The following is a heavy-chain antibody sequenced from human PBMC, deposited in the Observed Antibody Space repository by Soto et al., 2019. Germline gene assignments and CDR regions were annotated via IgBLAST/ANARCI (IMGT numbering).Heavy chain of an antibody. CDR1: GGSISSSSYY. D-gene: IGHD6-6*01. Sequence: QLQLQESGPGLVKPSETLSLTCTVSGGSISSSSYYWVWIRQPPGKGLELIGSIYYSGSTYYTPSLKSRVTISVDTSKNQFSLKLSSVTAADTAVYYCARRRSSSSRGYFDYWGQGTLVTVSS. V-gene: IGHV4-39*01. J-gene: IGHJ4*02. CDR3: ARRRSSSSRGYFDY. CDR2: IYYSGST.